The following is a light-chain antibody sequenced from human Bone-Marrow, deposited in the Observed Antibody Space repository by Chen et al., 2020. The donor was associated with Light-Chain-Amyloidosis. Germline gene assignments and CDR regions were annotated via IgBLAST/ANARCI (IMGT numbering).Light chain of an antibody. J-gene: IGLJ2*01. CDR1: NLGSTR. CDR3: QVWDRSSDRTI. Sequence: SYVRTQPSSVSVAQGQTATIACGGNNLGSTRAHWYQQTPGQAPLMVVYDDSDRPSGIPDRLSGSHSGNRATLTINGIEARDEADYYCQVWDRSSDRTIFGGGTKLTVL. V-gene: IGLV3-21*02. CDR2: DDS.